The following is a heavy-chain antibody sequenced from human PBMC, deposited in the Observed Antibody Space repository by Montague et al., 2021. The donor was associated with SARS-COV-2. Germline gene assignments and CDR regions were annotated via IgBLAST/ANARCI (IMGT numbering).Heavy chain of an antibody. J-gene: IGHJ4*02. D-gene: IGHD5-12*01. CDR3: ARSRSLGSGLSFPSWYFDD. V-gene: IGHV4-59*13. CDR1: GGSITSNN. CDR2: INHSGST. Sequence: SETLSLTCTVSGGSITSNNWSWIWHPQRTRMEWIGYINHSGSTSSNSTSSRRVTISVVASQNQFSLTLSFVTAADTAVYYCARSRSLGSGLSFPSWYFDDWGQGTLVTVTP.